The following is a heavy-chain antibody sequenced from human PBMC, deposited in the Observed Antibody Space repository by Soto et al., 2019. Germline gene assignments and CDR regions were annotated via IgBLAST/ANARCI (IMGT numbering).Heavy chain of an antibody. Sequence: QVQLQESGPGLVKPSQTLSLTCTVSGGSISSGGYYWSWIRQHPGKGLEWIGYIYYSGSTYYNPSLKSRVTISVDTSKNQFSLKLSSVTAADTAVYSCARRPIYGGNSRDAFDIWGQGTMVTVSS. J-gene: IGHJ3*02. V-gene: IGHV4-31*03. CDR2: IYYSGST. D-gene: IGHD4-17*01. CDR1: GGSISSGGYY. CDR3: ARRPIYGGNSRDAFDI.